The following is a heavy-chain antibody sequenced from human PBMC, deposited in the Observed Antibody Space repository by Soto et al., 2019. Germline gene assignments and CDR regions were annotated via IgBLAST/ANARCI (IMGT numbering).Heavy chain of an antibody. Sequence: LRLSCAASGFTFSSSEMYWVRQAPGKGLEWVSYIHPSGQPIFYADSVKGRFTISRDNSKNTLYLQMNSLRAEDTAVYYCARAKGRSYYYDSSGYYYDPPPDAFDIWGQGTMVTVSS. CDR2: IHPSGQPI. V-gene: IGHV3-48*03. CDR3: ARAKGRSYYYDSSGYYYDPPPDAFDI. J-gene: IGHJ3*02. CDR1: GFTFSSSE. D-gene: IGHD3-22*01.